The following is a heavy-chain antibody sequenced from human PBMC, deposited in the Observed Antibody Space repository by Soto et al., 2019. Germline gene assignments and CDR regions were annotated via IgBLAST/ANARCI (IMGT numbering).Heavy chain of an antibody. CDR2: IYYSGST. V-gene: IGHV4-39*07. D-gene: IGHD6-19*01. Sequence: SETLSLTCTVSGGSISSSSYYWGWIRQPPGKGLEWIGSIYYSGSTYYNPSLKSRVTISVDTSKNQFSLRLSSVTAADTAVYYCARGGAGIAVAGTNFDYWGQGTLVTVSS. J-gene: IGHJ4*02. CDR3: ARGGAGIAVAGTNFDY. CDR1: GGSISSSSYY.